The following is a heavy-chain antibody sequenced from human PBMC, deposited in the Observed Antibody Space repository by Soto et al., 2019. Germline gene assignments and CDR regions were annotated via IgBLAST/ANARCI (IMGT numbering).Heavy chain of an antibody. J-gene: IGHJ5*02. V-gene: IGHV4-31*03. CDR2: IYCIGSS. CDR3: AGGPRGVPNWFDP. D-gene: IGHD2-2*01. Sequence: QVQLQEAGPGLVKPSETLSLTCTVSGIPINSGSYHWTWIRQHPGKGLEWIGYIYCIGSSYCNKSPESRVTISVDTSKNQFSLRLTSVTAADTAVYYCAGGPRGVPNWFDPWGQGTLVTVSP. CDR1: GIPINSGSYH.